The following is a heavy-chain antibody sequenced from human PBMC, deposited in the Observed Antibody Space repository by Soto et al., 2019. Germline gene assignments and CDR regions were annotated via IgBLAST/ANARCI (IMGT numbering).Heavy chain of an antibody. Sequence: QVQLVQSGAEVKKPGSSVKVSCKASGVTFSSYAISWVRQAPGQWLEWMGGIIPIFGTANYAHKFQGRVTITADEATSTAYMELSSLRSEDKAVYYCARDNYYYDSSGYHRFDYWGQGTLVTVSS. CDR1: GVTFSSYA. CDR2: IIPIFGTA. CDR3: ARDNYYYDSSGYHRFDY. J-gene: IGHJ4*02. D-gene: IGHD3-22*01. V-gene: IGHV1-69*01.